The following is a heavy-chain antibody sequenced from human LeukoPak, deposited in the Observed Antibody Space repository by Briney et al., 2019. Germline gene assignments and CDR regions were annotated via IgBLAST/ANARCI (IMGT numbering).Heavy chain of an antibody. V-gene: IGHV3-30-3*01. Sequence: GGSLRLSCAASGFTFSSYAMHWVRQAPGKGLEWVAVISYDGSNKYYADSVKGRFTISRDNSKNTLYLQMNSLRAEDTAVYYCARAVRYDYVWGSYRHDYWGQGTLVTVSS. CDR1: GFTFSSYA. J-gene: IGHJ4*02. CDR3: ARAVRYDYVWGSYRHDY. CDR2: ISYDGSNK. D-gene: IGHD3-16*02.